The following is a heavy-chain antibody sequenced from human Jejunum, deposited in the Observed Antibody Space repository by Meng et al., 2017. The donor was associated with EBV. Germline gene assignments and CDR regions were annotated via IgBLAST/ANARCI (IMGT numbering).Heavy chain of an antibody. CDR3: SRDLAGPADA. CDR2: INEDGRTI. J-gene: IGHJ5*02. Sequence: EVQLVESGGALVQPGGSLRLSCAASGFTFSSYWMHWVRQAPGKGLVWVSRINEDGRTITYADSVKGRFTISRDNTKNTLYLQMDSLRAEDTGVYFCSRDLAGPADAWGQGTLVTVSS. V-gene: IGHV3-74*01. CDR1: GFTFSSYW. D-gene: IGHD2-2*01.